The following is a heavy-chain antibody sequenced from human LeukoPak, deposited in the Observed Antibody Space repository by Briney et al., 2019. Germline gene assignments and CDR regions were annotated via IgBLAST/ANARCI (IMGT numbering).Heavy chain of an antibody. CDR1: GFTVSSNY. J-gene: IGHJ4*02. CDR3: ARDLGYCTNGVCHTRFDY. V-gene: IGHV3-53*01. D-gene: IGHD2-8*01. CDR2: IYSGGST. Sequence: GGSLRPSCAASGFTVSSNYMSWVRQAPGKGLEWVSVIYSGGSTYYADSVKGRFTISRDNSKNTLYLQMNSLRAEDTAVYYCARDLGYCTNGVCHTRFDYWGQGTLVAVSS.